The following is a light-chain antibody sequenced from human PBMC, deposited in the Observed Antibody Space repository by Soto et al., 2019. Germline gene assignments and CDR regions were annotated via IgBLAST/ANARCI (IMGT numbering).Light chain of an antibody. CDR1: SSNIGAGYD. V-gene: IGLV1-40*01. J-gene: IGLJ1*01. CDR2: GNN. Sequence: QSVLTQPPSVSGAPGQRVTISCTGSSSNIGAGYDVHWYQQLPGTAPKLLIYGNNNRPSGVPDRFSGSKSGTSASLAITGLQAEDEADYYCQSYDNMGSAYNYVFGTGTKLTVL. CDR3: QSYDNMGSAYNYV.